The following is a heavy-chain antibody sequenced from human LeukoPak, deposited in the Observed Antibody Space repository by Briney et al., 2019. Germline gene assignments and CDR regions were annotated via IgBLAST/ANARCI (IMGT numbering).Heavy chain of an antibody. CDR3: VKDQGEYSSSWHYFDN. V-gene: IGHV3-64D*06. D-gene: IGHD6-13*01. CDR2: ITSNGDST. Sequence: GGSLRLSCSTSGFIFSSYPMHWVRQPPGEGREYVSGITSNGDSTNYADSVKGRFTISRDNSKNTLSLHMSSLRAEDTAVYYCVKDQGEYSSSWHYFDNWGQGTLVTVPS. CDR1: GFIFSSYP. J-gene: IGHJ4*02.